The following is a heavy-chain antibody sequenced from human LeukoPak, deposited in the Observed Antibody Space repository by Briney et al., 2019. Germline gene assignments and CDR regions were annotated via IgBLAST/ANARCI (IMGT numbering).Heavy chain of an antibody. CDR3: AKSASMAVAGGIGPPLLY. CDR2: ISGSGGST. D-gene: IGHD6-19*01. CDR1: GFTFSSYG. Sequence: GGSLRLSCVASGFTFSSYGMIWVRQSPGKGLEWVSAISGSGGSTYYADSVKGRFTVSRDNSKNTLYLQMNSLRAEDTAVYHCAKSASMAVAGGIGPPLLYWGQGTLVTVSS. V-gene: IGHV3-23*01. J-gene: IGHJ4*02.